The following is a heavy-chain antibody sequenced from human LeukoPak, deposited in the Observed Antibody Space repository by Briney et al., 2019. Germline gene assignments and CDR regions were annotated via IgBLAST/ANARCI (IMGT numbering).Heavy chain of an antibody. V-gene: IGHV1-18*04. CDR2: ISAYNGNT. J-gene: IGHJ4*02. D-gene: IGHD2-2*01. CDR3: ARGIVVVPAEPGDYFDY. Sequence: ASVKVSCKASGCTFTSYGISWVRQAPGQGLEWMGWISAYNGNTNYAQKLQGRVTMTTDTSTSTAYMELRSLRSDDTAVYYCARGIVVVPAEPGDYFDYWGQGTLVAVSS. CDR1: GCTFTSYG.